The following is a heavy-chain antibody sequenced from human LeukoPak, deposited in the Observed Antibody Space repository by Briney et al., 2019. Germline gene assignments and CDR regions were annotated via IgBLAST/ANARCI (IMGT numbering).Heavy chain of an antibody. CDR3: AKDRAGTPWAD. CDR1: GFTFTTYT. CDR2: ISGSGTDT. V-gene: IGHV3-23*01. D-gene: IGHD1-1*01. J-gene: IGHJ4*02. Sequence: GGSLRLSCAAFGFTFTTYTMTWVRQAPGKGLECVSTISGSGTDTYYADSVKGRFTISRDNSRNTLFLQMNSLRAEDTAVYYCAKDRAGTPWADWGQGTLVTVSS.